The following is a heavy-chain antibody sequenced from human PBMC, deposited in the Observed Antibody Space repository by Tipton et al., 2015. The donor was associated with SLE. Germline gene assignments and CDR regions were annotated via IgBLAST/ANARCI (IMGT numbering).Heavy chain of an antibody. CDR2: IYHNGDT. CDR3: ARRSVQEAFDI. CDR1: GSSISSGYY. V-gene: IGHV4-38-2*01. D-gene: IGHD1-1*01. Sequence: TLSLTCPVSGSSISSGYYWGWIRQPPGKGLEWIGTIYHNGDTYYKSSLKSRVTISVDTSKNHISLKLRSVTAADTAVYFCARRSVQEAFDIWGQGTMVTVSS. J-gene: IGHJ3*02.